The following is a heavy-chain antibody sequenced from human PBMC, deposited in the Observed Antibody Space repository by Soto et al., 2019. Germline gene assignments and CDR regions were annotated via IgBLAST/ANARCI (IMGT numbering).Heavy chain of an antibody. D-gene: IGHD1-7*01. J-gene: IGHJ6*02. CDR1: GDSVSTNIAA. Sequence: GRVFPSQTLSLTCAISGDSVSTNIAAWSWIRQSPSRGLEWLGRTLYRSSKWYNEYAVSVKSRMTINPDTSKNQFSLQLNSVTPEDTAVYYCARDAAPTLNYPHGMDVWGQGTAVTVSS. CDR3: ARDAAPTLNYPHGMDV. V-gene: IGHV6-1*01. CDR2: TLYRSSKWYN.